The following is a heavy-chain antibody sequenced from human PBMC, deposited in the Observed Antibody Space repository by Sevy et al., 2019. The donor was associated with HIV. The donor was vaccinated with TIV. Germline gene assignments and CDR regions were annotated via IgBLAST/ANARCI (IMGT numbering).Heavy chain of an antibody. D-gene: IGHD6-13*01. CDR3: ARSMSWYASFDY. CDR2: IIPMFGTA. V-gene: IGHV1-69*13. CDR1: GRTFSNYA. Sequence: ASVKVSCKASGRTFSNYAISWVRRAPGQGLEWMGGIIPMFGTANYEQKFQGRVTITADESTSTAYMELSSLRSEDTAVYYCARSMSWYASFDYWGQGTLVTVSS. J-gene: IGHJ4*02.